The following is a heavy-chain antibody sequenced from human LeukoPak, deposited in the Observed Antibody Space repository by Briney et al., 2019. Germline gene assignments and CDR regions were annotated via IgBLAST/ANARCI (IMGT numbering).Heavy chain of an antibody. D-gene: IGHD5-18*01. Sequence: GGSLRLSCAASGFTFSSYGMHWVRQAPGKGLGWVAFIRYDGSNKYYADSVKGRFTISRDNSKNTLYLQMISLRADDTAVYYCAKDKLWSHYYFDYWGQGTLVTVSS. V-gene: IGHV3-30*02. CDR1: GFTFSSYG. J-gene: IGHJ4*02. CDR3: AKDKLWSHYYFDY. CDR2: IRYDGSNK.